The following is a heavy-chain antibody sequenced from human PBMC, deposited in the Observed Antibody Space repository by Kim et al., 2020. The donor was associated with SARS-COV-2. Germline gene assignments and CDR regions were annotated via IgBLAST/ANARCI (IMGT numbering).Heavy chain of an antibody. Sequence: SETLSLTCAVSGASISSPHWWSWVRQPPGKGLEWIGEVYHSESPNYHPSLKSRVTISLDTSKNQISLILNSVTAADTAVYYCVRDNGGSKYFDYWGQGTL. CDR1: GASISSPHW. CDR3: VRDNGGSKYFDY. CDR2: VYHSESP. J-gene: IGHJ4*02. V-gene: IGHV4-4*02. D-gene: IGHD2-8*01.